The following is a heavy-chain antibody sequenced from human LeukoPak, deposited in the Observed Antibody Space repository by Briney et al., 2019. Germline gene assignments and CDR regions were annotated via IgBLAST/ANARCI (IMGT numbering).Heavy chain of an antibody. CDR1: GFTFSSYG. D-gene: IGHD3-22*01. J-gene: IGHJ4*02. V-gene: IGHV3-48*01. CDR2: ISSSSSTI. CDR3: ARFARDSSGYYYRY. Sequence: GGSLRLSCAASGFTFSSYGMTWVRQAPGKGLEWVSYISSSSSTIYYADSVKGRFTISRDNAKNSLYLQMNSLRAEDTAVYYCARFARDSSGYYYRYWGQGTLVTVSS.